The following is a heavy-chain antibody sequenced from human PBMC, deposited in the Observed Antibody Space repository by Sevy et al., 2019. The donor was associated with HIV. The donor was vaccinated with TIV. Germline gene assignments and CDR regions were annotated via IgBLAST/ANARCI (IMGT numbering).Heavy chain of an antibody. Sequence: QLGGSLRLSCAASGFTFSSDWMHWVRQVPGEGLEWVSRVNSDGAWTDYADSVKGRFTISRDSVKNTLFLQMSSLRADDTAVYYCTRGTNGVHRYWGQGTLVTVSS. V-gene: IGHV3-74*01. J-gene: IGHJ4*02. CDR2: VNSDGAWT. CDR3: TRGTNGVHRY. D-gene: IGHD2-8*01. CDR1: GFTFSSDW.